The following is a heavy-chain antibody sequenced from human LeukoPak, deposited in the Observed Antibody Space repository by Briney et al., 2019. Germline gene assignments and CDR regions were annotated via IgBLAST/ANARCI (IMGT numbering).Heavy chain of an antibody. Sequence: ASVKVSCKASGYTFTSYDINWVRQATGQGLEWMGWMNPNSGNTGYAQKFQGRVTMTRNTSISTAYMELSSLRSEDTAVYYCGRPGNYGGNLDYWGQGTLVTVSS. J-gene: IGHJ4*02. D-gene: IGHD4-17*01. CDR2: MNPNSGNT. V-gene: IGHV1-8*01. CDR3: GRPGNYGGNLDY. CDR1: GYTFTSYD.